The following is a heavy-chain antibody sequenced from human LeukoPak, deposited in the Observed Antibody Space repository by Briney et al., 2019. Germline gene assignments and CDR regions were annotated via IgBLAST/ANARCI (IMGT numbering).Heavy chain of an antibody. CDR1: GFTFGGYA. CDR2: IRSKTYGGTI. J-gene: IGHJ4*02. Sequence: GRSLRLSCTASGFTFGGYAMSWFRQAPGKGLEWVGFIRSKTYGGTIEYAASVKGRFTISRDDSKSIAYLQMNSLKTEDTAVYYCTRVNDYGSGSYYIGSFDYWGQGTLVTVSS. V-gene: IGHV3-49*03. D-gene: IGHD3-10*01. CDR3: TRVNDYGSGSYYIGSFDY.